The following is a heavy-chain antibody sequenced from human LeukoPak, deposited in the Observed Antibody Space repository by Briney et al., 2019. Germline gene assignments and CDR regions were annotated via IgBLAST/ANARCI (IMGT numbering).Heavy chain of an antibody. CDR3: ARRGITMIVVARGWFDP. CDR2: INHSGST. D-gene: IGHD3-22*01. Sequence: SETLSLTCAVYGGSFSGYYWSWIRQPPGKGLEWIGEINHSGSTNYSPSLKSRVTISVDTSKNQFSLKLSSVTAADTAVYYCARRGITMIVVARGWFDPWGQGTLVTVSS. CDR1: GGSFSGYY. V-gene: IGHV4-34*01. J-gene: IGHJ5*02.